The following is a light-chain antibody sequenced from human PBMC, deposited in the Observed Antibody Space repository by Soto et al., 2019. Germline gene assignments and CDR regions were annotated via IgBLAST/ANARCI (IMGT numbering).Light chain of an antibody. Sequence: DIQMTQSPSTLSGSVGDRVTITCRASQTISSWLAWYQQKPGKAPKLLIYKASTLKSGVPSRFSGSGSGTEFTLTISSLQPDDFATYYCQHLHSFPLTFGGGTKVEL. CDR3: QHLHSFPLT. J-gene: IGKJ4*01. CDR2: KAS. CDR1: QTISSW. V-gene: IGKV1-5*03.